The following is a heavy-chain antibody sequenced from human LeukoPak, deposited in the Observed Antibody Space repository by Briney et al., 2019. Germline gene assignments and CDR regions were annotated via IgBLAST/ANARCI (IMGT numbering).Heavy chain of an antibody. J-gene: IGHJ6*03. D-gene: IGHD4-17*01. CDR1: GFTFSSYA. Sequence: GGSLRLSCAASGFTFSSYAMTWVRQAPGKGLEWVSSISSSSTYIYYADSAKGRFTISRDNAKNSLYLQMNSLRAEDTAVYYCARTTVTSYFYYYMDVWGKGTTVTVSS. V-gene: IGHV3-21*01. CDR2: ISSSSTYI. CDR3: ARTTVTSYFYYYMDV.